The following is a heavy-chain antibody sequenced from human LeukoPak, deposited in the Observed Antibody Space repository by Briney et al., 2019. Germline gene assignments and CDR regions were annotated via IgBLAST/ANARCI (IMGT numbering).Heavy chain of an antibody. CDR3: AKDTARLVIAYYFDY. J-gene: IGHJ4*02. Sequence: GGSLRLSCAASGFTFDDYAMHWVRQAPGKGLEWVSGISWNSGSIGYADSVKGRFTISRDNAKNSLYLQMNSLRAEDTALYYCAKDTARLVIAYYFDYWGQGTLVTVSS. D-gene: IGHD3-9*01. CDR2: ISWNSGSI. V-gene: IGHV3-9*01. CDR1: GFTFDDYA.